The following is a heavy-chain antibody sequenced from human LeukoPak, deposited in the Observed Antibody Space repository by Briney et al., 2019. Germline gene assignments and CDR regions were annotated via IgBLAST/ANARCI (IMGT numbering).Heavy chain of an antibody. D-gene: IGHD6-13*01. CDR3: ARGPSSNWSGLDF. V-gene: IGHV3-74*01. J-gene: IGHJ4*02. CDR1: GFSFSGHW. Sequence: GGSLRLSCAASGFSFSGHWMHWARQLPGKGLVWVSRIGPTGSTTSYADSVKGRFTVSRDNAKNTLYLQVNNLRAEDTAVYYCARGPSSNWSGLDFWGQGTLLTVSS. CDR2: IGPTGSTT.